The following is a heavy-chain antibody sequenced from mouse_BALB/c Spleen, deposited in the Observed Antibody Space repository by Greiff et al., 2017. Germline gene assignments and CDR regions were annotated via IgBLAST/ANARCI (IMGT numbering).Heavy chain of an antibody. J-gene: IGHJ2*01. D-gene: IGHD1-1*01. CDR1: GFNFNDYY. CDR3: ASGGGSSQYYFDY. V-gene: IGHV14-1*02. CDR2: IDPENGNT. Sequence: VQLQQSGAELVRPGALVKLSCKASGFNFNDYYMHWVKQTPEQGLEWIGWIDPENGNTIYDPKFQGKASITADTSSNTAYLQLSSLTSEDTAVYYCASGGGSSQYYFDYWGQGTTLTVSA.